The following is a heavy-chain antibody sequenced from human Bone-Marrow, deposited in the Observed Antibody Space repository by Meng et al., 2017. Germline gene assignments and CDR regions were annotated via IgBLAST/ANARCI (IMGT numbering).Heavy chain of an antibody. Sequence: GESLKISCAASGFSFSSYAMSWVRHAPGKGLEWVSALSGGGFTTYYADSVKGRFTISRHNSKNTLYLQMNSLRAEDTALYYCAKYSYGLGDYFDYWGQGALVTFSS. CDR3: AKYSYGLGDYFDY. V-gene: IGHV3-23*01. CDR1: GFSFSSYA. CDR2: LSGGGFTT. J-gene: IGHJ4*02. D-gene: IGHD3-10*01.